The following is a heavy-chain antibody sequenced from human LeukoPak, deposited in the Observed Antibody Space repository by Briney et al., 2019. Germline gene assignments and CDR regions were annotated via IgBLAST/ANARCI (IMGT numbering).Heavy chain of an antibody. CDR3: VKDSEATFDY. V-gene: IGHV3-48*03. CDR1: GFIFSNYD. Sequence: GGSLRLSCAASGFIFSNYDMNWVRQAPGKGLEWISYISSSGSSIYYADSVKGRFTNSRDNAKRSLYLQMNSLRAEDTAVYYCVKDSEATFDYWGQGTLVTVSS. J-gene: IGHJ4*02. CDR2: ISSSGSSI.